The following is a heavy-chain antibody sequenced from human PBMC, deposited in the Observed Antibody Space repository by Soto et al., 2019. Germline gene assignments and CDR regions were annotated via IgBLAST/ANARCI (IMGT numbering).Heavy chain of an antibody. J-gene: IGHJ4*02. V-gene: IGHV3-64D*08. CDR3: VKDLPPIVGATTPQSDY. D-gene: IGHD1-26*01. Sequence: PGGSLRLSCSASGFTFSSYAMHWVRQAPGKGLEYVSAISSNGGSTYYADSVKGRFTISRDNSKNTLYLQMSSLRAEDTAAYYCVKDLPPIVGATTPQSDYWGQGTLVTVSS. CDR1: GFTFSSYA. CDR2: ISSNGGST.